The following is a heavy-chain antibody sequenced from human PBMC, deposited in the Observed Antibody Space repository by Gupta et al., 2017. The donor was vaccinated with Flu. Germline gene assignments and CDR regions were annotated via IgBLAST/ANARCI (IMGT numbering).Heavy chain of an antibody. CDR3: AKDVYDFWSGYYGSSSDYYYGRDV. V-gene: IGHV3-30*18. J-gene: IGHJ6*02. D-gene: IGHD3-3*01. CDR2: MSHDGKYQ. Sequence: VQSGSSLRISCEASGFTFSSYGMHWVRQAPDKGPQWVALMSHDGKYQYYADSVKGRFTISRDNSKNILYLQMNGLRVEDTALYYCAKDVYDFWSGYYGSSSDYYYGRDVWGPGTTVTVSS. CDR1: GFTFSSYG.